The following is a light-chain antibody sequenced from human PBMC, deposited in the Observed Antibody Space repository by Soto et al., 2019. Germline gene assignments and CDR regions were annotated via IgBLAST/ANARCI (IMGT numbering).Light chain of an antibody. Sequence: AIQMTQSPSSLSASVGDRVTITCRASQGIRNDLGWYQQKPGQAPKLLIYAASNLQSGVPTRFRGSGSGTDFTLTISSLQPEDFATYYCLQDYNFLCTFGQGTKLEIK. CDR3: LQDYNFLCT. CDR1: QGIRND. V-gene: IGKV1-6*01. J-gene: IGKJ2*02. CDR2: AAS.